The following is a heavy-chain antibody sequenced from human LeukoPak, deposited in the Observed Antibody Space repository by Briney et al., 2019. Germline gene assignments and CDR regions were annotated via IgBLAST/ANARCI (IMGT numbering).Heavy chain of an antibody. Sequence: ASVKVSCKASGYTFTGYYIHWVRQAPGQGLEWMGWINPNSGGTNYAQKFQGRVTMTRDTSISTAYMELSRLRSDDTAVYYCATLTYYYDRYYFDYWDQGTLVTVSS. CDR3: ATLTYYYDRYYFDY. CDR2: INPNSGGT. J-gene: IGHJ4*02. V-gene: IGHV1-2*02. CDR1: GYTFTGYY. D-gene: IGHD3-22*01.